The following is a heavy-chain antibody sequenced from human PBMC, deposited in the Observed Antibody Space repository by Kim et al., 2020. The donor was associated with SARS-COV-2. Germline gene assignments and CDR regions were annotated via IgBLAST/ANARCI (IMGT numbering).Heavy chain of an antibody. CDR3: ARDAGRDTAMVTFDY. Sequence: SETLSLTCTVSGGSVSSGSYYWSWIRQPPGKGLEWIGYIYYSGSINYNPSLKSRVTISVDTSKNQFSLKLSSVTAADTAVYYCARDAGRDTAMVTFDYWGQGTLVTVSS. CDR2: IYYSGSI. V-gene: IGHV4-61*01. D-gene: IGHD5-18*01. J-gene: IGHJ4*02. CDR1: GGSVSSGSYY.